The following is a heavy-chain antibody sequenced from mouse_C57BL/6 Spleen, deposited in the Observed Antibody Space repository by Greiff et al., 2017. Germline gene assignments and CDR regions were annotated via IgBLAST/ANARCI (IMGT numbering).Heavy chain of an antibody. CDR1: GYSFTSYY. J-gene: IGHJ2*01. Sequence: VKLMESGPELVKPGASVKISCKASGYSFTSYYIHWVKQRPGQGLEWIGWIYPGSGNTKYNEKFKGKATLTADTSSSTAYMQLSSLTSEDSAVYYCARYYYGSSSVGDYFDYWGQGTTLTVSS. CDR2: IYPGSGNT. CDR3: ARYYYGSSSVGDYFDY. D-gene: IGHD1-1*01. V-gene: IGHV1-66*01.